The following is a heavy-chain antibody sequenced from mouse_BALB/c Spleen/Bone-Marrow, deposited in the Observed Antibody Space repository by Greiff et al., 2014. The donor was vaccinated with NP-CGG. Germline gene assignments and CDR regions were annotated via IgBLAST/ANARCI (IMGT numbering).Heavy chain of an antibody. D-gene: IGHD2-4*01. J-gene: IGHJ4*01. Sequence: LVKTGASVRISCKASGYSFTGYYMHWVKQSHGKSLEWIGYISCYNGATSYNQKFKGKATFTVDTSSSTAYMQFNSLTSEDSAVYYCARLRGDYDGYAMDYWGQGTSVTVSS. V-gene: IGHV1S34*01. CDR1: GYSFTGYY. CDR3: ARLRGDYDGYAMDY. CDR2: ISCYNGAT.